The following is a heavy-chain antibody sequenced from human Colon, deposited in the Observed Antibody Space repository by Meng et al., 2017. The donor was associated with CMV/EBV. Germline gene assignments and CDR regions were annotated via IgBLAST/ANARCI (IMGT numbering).Heavy chain of an antibody. V-gene: IGHV1-46*01. D-gene: IGHD1-26*01. CDR3: ARELGGTYYFDF. CDR2: VDPGGGA. J-gene: IGHJ4*02. CDR1: GYTLSGYH. Sequence: QVQLVQSGAEVKKPGASVRVSCKASGYTLSGYHTHWVRQAPGKGLEWMGRVDPGGGAKYTQKFQGRVTMTRDTSTSTVHMELNSLTFADTAVYYCARELGGTYYFDFWGQGTLVTVSS.